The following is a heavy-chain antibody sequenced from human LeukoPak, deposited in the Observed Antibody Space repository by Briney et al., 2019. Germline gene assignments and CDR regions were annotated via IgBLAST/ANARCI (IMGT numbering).Heavy chain of an antibody. CDR1: GYTFTGYY. V-gene: IGHV1-2*02. Sequence: ASVKVSCKASGYTFTGYYMHWVRQAPGQGLEWMGWINPNSSGTNYAQKFQGRVTMTRDTSISTAYMELSRLRSDDTAVYYCARPPHDSSGYYYEDYFDYWGQGTLVTVSS. J-gene: IGHJ4*02. CDR2: INPNSSGT. CDR3: ARPPHDSSGYYYEDYFDY. D-gene: IGHD3-22*01.